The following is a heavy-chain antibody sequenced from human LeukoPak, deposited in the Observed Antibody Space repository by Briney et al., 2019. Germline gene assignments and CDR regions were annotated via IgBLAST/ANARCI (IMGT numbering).Heavy chain of an antibody. J-gene: IGHJ4*02. CDR1: GGSFSGYY. V-gene: IGHV4-34*01. D-gene: IGHD3-10*01. CDR3: ARGYGSGFAY. Sequence: SETLSLTCVVYGGSFSGYYWTWIRQPPGKGLEWIGEIHDSGSTNYKPSLKSRVTISVDSSKNQFSLTVSSVTAADTAVYYCARGYGSGFAYWGQGTLVTVSS. CDR2: IHDSGST.